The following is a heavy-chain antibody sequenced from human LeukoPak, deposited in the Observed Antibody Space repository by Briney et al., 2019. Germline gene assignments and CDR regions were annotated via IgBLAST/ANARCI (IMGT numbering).Heavy chain of an antibody. V-gene: IGHV4-59*08. J-gene: IGHJ5*02. Sequence: SETLSLTCTVSGGSINNYYWSWIRQPPGKGLEWIGYIFSSGSTNYNPSLKSRVTISVGTSNNQFSLTLTSVTAADTAVYYCARGHYDLNTWGQGTLVTVSS. CDR1: GGSINNYY. CDR2: IFSSGST. CDR3: ARGHYDLNT. D-gene: IGHD3-3*01.